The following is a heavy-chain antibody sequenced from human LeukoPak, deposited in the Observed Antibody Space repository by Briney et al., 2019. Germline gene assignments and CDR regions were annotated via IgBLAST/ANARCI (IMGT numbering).Heavy chain of an antibody. D-gene: IGHD6-13*01. V-gene: IGHV4-59*01. Sequence: SETLSLTCTVSGGSISSYYWSWIRQPPGKGLEWIGYIYYSGSTNYKPSLKSRATLSVDTSKDQFSLNLTSVTAADTAVYYCARGAAAGDYWGQGTLVTVSS. CDR1: GGSISSYY. CDR2: IYYSGST. CDR3: ARGAAAGDY. J-gene: IGHJ4*02.